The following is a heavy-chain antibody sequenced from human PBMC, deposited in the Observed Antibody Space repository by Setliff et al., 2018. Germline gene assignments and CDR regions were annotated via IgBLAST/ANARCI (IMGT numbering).Heavy chain of an antibody. V-gene: IGHV4-39*07. D-gene: IGHD3-3*01. CDR2: IYYSGST. CDR1: GGSIXXXXXY. CDR3: ARDKPEGYNFWSGYLGGGLMDV. Sequence: SETLSLTCTVSGGSIXXXXXYWGWIRQPPGKGLGWIGSIYYSGSTYYNPSLKSRVTISVDTSKNQFSLKLSSVTAADTAVYYCARDKPEGYNFWSGYLGGGLMDVWGQGTTVTVSS. J-gene: IGHJ6*02.